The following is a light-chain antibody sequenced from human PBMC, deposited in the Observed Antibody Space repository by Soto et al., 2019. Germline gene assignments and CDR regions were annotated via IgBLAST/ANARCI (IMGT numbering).Light chain of an antibody. CDR1: QSVSNDF. Sequence: EIVLTQSPAILYLYQGERAPLSCVASQSVSNDFLAWYQQKPGQAPRLLIYGASTRATGVPDRFSGSGSGADFTLTVSRLEPEDFAVYYCQQYGSSPPRTFGQGTKVDIK. J-gene: IGKJ1*01. CDR2: GAS. CDR3: QQYGSSPPRT. V-gene: IGKV3-20*01.